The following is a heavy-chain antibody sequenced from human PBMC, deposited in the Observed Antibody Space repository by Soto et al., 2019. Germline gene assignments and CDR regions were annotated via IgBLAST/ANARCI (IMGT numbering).Heavy chain of an antibody. V-gene: IGHV4-4*07. J-gene: IGHJ4*02. D-gene: IGHD1-7*01. CDR3: ARERIIGTSYSDY. CDR1: GGSINRFY. CDR2: IHSSGTT. Sequence: SETLSLTCTFAGGSINRFYWAWVRQPAGKGLEWIGRIHSSGTTNYNPSLSSRVTISVDPSKNQFSLRLTSVTAADTAVYYCARERIIGTSYSDYWGQGILVTVSS.